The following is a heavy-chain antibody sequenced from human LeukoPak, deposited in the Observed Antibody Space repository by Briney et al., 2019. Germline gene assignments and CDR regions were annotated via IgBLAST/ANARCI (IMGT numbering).Heavy chain of an antibody. CDR3: ARDYDSSVFYGMDV. V-gene: IGHV4-34*01. Sequence: PSETLSLTCAVYGGSFSGYYWSWIRQPPGKGPEWIGEINHSGSTNYNPSLKSRVTISVDTSKNQFSLKLSSVTAADTAVYYCARDYDSSVFYGMDVWGQGTTVTVSS. CDR2: INHSGST. J-gene: IGHJ6*02. D-gene: IGHD3-22*01. CDR1: GGSFSGYY.